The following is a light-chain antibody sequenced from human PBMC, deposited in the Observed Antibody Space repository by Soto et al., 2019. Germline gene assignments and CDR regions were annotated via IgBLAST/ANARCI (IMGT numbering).Light chain of an antibody. J-gene: IGKJ1*01. CDR1: QSVLYRSNNENY. V-gene: IGKV4-1*01. Sequence: DIVMSQSPDSLAVSLGERATINCKSSQSVLYRSNNENYLAWYQQRPGQPPKLLIYWASTRESGVPDRFSGSGSGTDFTLTINSLQAEDVAVYSCQQYYSIPRTFGQGTKVDIK. CDR2: WAS. CDR3: QQYYSIPRT.